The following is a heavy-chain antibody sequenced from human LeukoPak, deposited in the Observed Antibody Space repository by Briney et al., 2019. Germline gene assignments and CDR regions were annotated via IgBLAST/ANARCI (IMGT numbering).Heavy chain of an antibody. J-gene: IGHJ6*03. D-gene: IGHD2-15*01. Sequence: GSLRLSCAAPGFTFSSYGMSWVRQAPGKGLEWASAISGSGGSTYYADSVKGRFTISRDNSKNTLYLQMNSLRAEDTPVYYCAKAGYCSGGSCYSGYYYYMDVWGKGTTVTISS. CDR2: ISGSGGST. V-gene: IGHV3-23*01. CDR1: GFTFSSYG. CDR3: AKAGYCSGGSCYSGYYYYMDV.